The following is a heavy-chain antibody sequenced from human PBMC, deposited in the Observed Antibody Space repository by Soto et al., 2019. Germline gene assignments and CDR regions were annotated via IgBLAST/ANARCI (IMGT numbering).Heavy chain of an antibody. J-gene: IGHJ3*02. CDR1: GYSFTSYW. CDR2: IDPSDSYT. D-gene: IGHD3-22*01. V-gene: IGHV5-10-1*01. Sequence: GESLKISCKGSGYSFTSYWISWVRQMPGKGLEWMGRIDPSDSYTNYSPSFQGHVTISADKSISTAYLQWSSLKASDTAMYYCARRAYYYDSSGYYSGMAKNDAFDIWGQGTMVTVSS. CDR3: ARRAYYYDSSGYYSGMAKNDAFDI.